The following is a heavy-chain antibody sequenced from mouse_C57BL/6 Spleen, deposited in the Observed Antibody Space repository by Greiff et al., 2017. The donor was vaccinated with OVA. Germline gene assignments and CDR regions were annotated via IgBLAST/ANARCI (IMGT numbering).Heavy chain of an antibody. CDR3: AREDFYGSWFAY. D-gene: IGHD1-2*01. CDR1: GYAFSSSW. V-gene: IGHV1-82*01. J-gene: IGHJ3*01. Sequence: QVQLQQSGPELVKPGASVKISCKASGYAFSSSWMNWVKQRPGKGLEWIGRIYPGDGATNYNGKFKGKATLTADKSSSTAYMQLSSLTSEDSAVYFCAREDFYGSWFAYWGQGTLVTVSA. CDR2: IYPGDGAT.